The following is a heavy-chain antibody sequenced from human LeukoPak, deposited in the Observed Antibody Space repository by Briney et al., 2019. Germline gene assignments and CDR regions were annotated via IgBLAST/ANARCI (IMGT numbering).Heavy chain of an antibody. CDR3: AKVRGTYSRGYSFDY. J-gene: IGHJ4*02. CDR1: GFTVDNYA. CDR2: ISWNSGYI. D-gene: IGHD6-25*01. Sequence: PGGSLRLSCAASGFTVDNYAMHRVRQAPGKGLEWLSIISWNSGYIGYADSVKGRFTISRDNAKKSLDLQMNSLRAEDTAFYYCAKVRGTYSRGYSFDYWGQGTLVTVSS. V-gene: IGHV3-9*01.